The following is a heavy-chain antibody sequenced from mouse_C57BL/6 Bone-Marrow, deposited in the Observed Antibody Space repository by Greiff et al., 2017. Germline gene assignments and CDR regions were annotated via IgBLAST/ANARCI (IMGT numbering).Heavy chain of an antibody. D-gene: IGHD1-1*01. CDR2: IDPEDGET. CDR1: GFNIKDYS. Sequence: VQLQQSGAELVKPGASVKLSCTASGFNIKDYSMHWVKQRTEQGLEWIGRIDPEDGETKYAPKFPGKATITADTSSNTAYLQLSSLTSEDTAVYYCARSDYGRFAYWGQGTLVTVSA. V-gene: IGHV14-2*01. CDR3: ARSDYGRFAY. J-gene: IGHJ3*01.